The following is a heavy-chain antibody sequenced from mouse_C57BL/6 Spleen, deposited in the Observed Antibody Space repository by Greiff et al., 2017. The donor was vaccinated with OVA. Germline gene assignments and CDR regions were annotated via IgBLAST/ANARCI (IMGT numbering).Heavy chain of an antibody. J-gene: IGHJ1*03. CDR2: IRNKANGYTT. D-gene: IGHD1-1*01. CDR1: GFTFTDYY. Sequence: EVTLVESGGGLVQPGGSLSLSCAASGFTFTDYYMSWVRQPPGKALEWLGFIRNKANGYTTEYSASVKGRFTISRDNSQSILYLQMNALRAEDSATYYCARYRDYGGSYLYWYFDVWGTGTTVTVSS. V-gene: IGHV7-3*01. CDR3: ARYRDYGGSYLYWYFDV.